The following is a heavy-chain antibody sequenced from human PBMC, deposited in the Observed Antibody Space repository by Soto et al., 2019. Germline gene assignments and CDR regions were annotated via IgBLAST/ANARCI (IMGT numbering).Heavy chain of an antibody. V-gene: IGHV3-23*01. Sequence: TGVSLLLSCVASGFTFTYYAMTWVRQAPGKGLEWVSTISAHSDAMYYTDSVRGRFTVSRDSSKSTVFLQMNSLSADDTAVYFCARDSSHGDYNTAFDLCGQGTMGTVSS. D-gene: IGHD4-17*01. CDR1: GFTFTYYA. CDR3: ARDSSHGDYNTAFDL. CDR2: ISAHSDAM. J-gene: IGHJ3*01.